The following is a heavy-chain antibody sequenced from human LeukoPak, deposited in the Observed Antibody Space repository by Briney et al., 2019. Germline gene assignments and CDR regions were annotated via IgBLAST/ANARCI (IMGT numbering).Heavy chain of an antibody. CDR2: ISYDGSNK. V-gene: IGHV3-30-3*01. CDR3: ASDIAAAGWGYFDY. J-gene: IGHJ4*02. D-gene: IGHD6-13*01. CDR1: GFTFSSYA. Sequence: PGGSLRLSCAASGFTFSSYAMHWVRQARGKGLEWVAVISYDGSNKYYADSVKGRFTISRDNSKNTLYLQMNSLRAEDTAVYYCASDIAAAGWGYFDYWGQGTLVTVSS.